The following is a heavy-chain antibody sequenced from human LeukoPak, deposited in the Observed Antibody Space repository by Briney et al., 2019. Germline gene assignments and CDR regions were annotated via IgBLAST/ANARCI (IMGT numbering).Heavy chain of an antibody. J-gene: IGHJ4*02. Sequence: GGSLRLSCAASGFTFSSYAMSWARQAPGKGLEWVSGISGNGGGTYYADAVKGRFTISRDNSKNTLYLQMNSLRAEDTAVYYCAKSFGYSRSWFDYWGQGTPVTVSS. V-gene: IGHV3-23*01. CDR2: ISGNGGGT. CDR1: GFTFSSYA. D-gene: IGHD6-13*01. CDR3: AKSFGYSRSWFDY.